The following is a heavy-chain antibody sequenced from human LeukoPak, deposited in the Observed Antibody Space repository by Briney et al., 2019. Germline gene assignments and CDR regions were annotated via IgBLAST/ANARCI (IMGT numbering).Heavy chain of an antibody. CDR2: INHSGST. D-gene: IGHD1-26*01. V-gene: IGHV4-34*01. CDR3: ARSPSGTSSRWFDR. J-gene: IGHJ5*02. CDR1: GGSFSGYY. Sequence: PSETLSLTCAVYGGSFSGYYWSWIRQPPGKGLEWIGEINHSGSTNYNPSLKSRVTISVDTSKNQFSLKLSSVTAADTAVYYCARSPSGTSSRWFDRWGQGTLVTVSS.